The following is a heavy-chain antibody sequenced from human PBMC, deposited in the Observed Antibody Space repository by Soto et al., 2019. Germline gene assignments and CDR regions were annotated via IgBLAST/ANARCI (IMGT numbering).Heavy chain of an antibody. Sequence: PGGSLRLSCAASGFTFSSYAMSWVRQAPGKGLEWVSATSGSGGSTYYADSVKGRFTISRDNSKNTLYLQMNSLRAEDTAVYYCAKNLNLDTGIAAAGFDYWGQGTLVTVSS. CDR1: GFTFSSYA. V-gene: IGHV3-23*01. D-gene: IGHD6-13*01. J-gene: IGHJ4*02. CDR2: TSGSGGST. CDR3: AKNLNLDTGIAAAGFDY.